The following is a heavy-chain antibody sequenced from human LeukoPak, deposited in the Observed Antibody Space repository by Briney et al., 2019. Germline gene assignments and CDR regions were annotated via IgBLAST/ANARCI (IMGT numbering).Heavy chain of an antibody. Sequence: ASVKVSYKASGYTFTGYYMHWVRQAPGQGLEWMGWINPNSGGTNYAQKFQGRVTMTRDTSISTAYMELSRLRSDDTAVYYCARDSSGWYYFDYWGQGTLVTVSS. V-gene: IGHV1-2*02. J-gene: IGHJ4*02. CDR3: ARDSSGWYYFDY. D-gene: IGHD6-19*01. CDR1: GYTFTGYY. CDR2: INPNSGGT.